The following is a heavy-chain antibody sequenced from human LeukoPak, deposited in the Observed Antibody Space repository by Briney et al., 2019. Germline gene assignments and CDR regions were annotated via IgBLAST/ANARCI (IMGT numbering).Heavy chain of an antibody. V-gene: IGHV3-30*02. CDR2: IHSNGEEK. CDR1: GFIFSSIG. CDR3: ARDIEPDCSTTSCYIKAFDM. Sequence: PGGSLRLSCAASGFIFSSIGMHWGRQAPGKGLGWGSFIHSNGEEKFYADSVKGRFTISRDTSKNTHYLQMNSLRAEDTAVYYCARDIEPDCSTTSCYIKAFDMWGQGTMVTVSS. J-gene: IGHJ3*02. D-gene: IGHD2-2*02.